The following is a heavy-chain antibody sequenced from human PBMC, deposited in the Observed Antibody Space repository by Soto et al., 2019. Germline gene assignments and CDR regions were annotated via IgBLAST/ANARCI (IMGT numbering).Heavy chain of an antibody. CDR1: GFTFSSYA. CDR3: ARDRLRYNWNDFPYYYYGMDV. J-gene: IGHJ6*02. D-gene: IGHD1-1*01. Sequence: QVQLVESGGGVVQPGRSLRLSCAASGFTFSSYAMHWVRQAPGKGLEWVAVISYDGSNKYYADSVKGRFTISRDNSKNTPYPEMNSLRTADTAVYYCARDRLRYNWNDFPYYYYGMDVWGQGATVTVSS. CDR2: ISYDGSNK. V-gene: IGHV3-30-3*01.